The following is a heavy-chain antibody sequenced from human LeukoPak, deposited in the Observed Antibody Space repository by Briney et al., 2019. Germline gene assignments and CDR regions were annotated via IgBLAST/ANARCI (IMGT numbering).Heavy chain of an antibody. CDR1: GFTFSSYA. D-gene: IGHD6-13*01. Sequence: PGGSLRLSCAASGFTFSSYAMSWVRQAPGKGLEWVSVIYSGGSTYYADSVKGRFTISRDNSKNTLYLQMNSLRAEDTAVYYCARDSIAAAGPESYYYYGMDVWGQGTTVTVSS. J-gene: IGHJ6*02. CDR2: IYSGGST. V-gene: IGHV3-53*01. CDR3: ARDSIAAAGPESYYYYGMDV.